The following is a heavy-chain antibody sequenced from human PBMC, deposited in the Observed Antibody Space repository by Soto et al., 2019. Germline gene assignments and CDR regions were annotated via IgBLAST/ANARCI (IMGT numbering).Heavy chain of an antibody. J-gene: IGHJ4*02. Sequence: EVQLVESGGGIVQPGGSLRLSCAASDFTFSTYWMHWVRQPPGKGLVWVSRISNDGSTTSYADSVKGRFTTSRDNAKNTLYLQMNSLRVDDTAVYYCARDSPIHREPDFDYWGQGTLVTVSS. CDR2: ISNDGSTT. V-gene: IGHV3-74*01. CDR1: DFTFSTYW. D-gene: IGHD2-21*01. CDR3: ARDSPIHREPDFDY.